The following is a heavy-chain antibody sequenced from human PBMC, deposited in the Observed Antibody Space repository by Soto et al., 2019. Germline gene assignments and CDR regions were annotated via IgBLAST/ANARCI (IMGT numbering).Heavy chain of an antibody. CDR2: INHSGST. D-gene: IGHD3-10*01. J-gene: IGHJ6*03. Sequence: SETLSLTCAGYGGSFSGYYWRWIRQPPGKGLEWIGEINHSGSTNYNPSLKSRVTISVDTSKNQFSLKLSSVTAADTAVYYCARAWFGEGGYYYLLAFRGKGTTVPVSS. CDR3: ARAWFGEGGYYYLLAF. CDR1: GGSFSGYY. V-gene: IGHV4-34*01.